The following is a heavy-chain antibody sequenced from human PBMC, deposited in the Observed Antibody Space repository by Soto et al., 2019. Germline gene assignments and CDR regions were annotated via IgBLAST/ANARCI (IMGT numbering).Heavy chain of an antibody. CDR1: GGSISSGGYY. CDR3: ARGGAGYGMDV. Sequence: SETLSLTCTVSGGSISSGGYYWSWIRPHPGKGLEWIGYIYYSGSTYYNQSLKSRVTISVDTSKNQFSLKLSSVTAADTAVYYCARGGAGYGMDVWGQGTTVTVSS. V-gene: IGHV4-31*03. D-gene: IGHD3-16*01. J-gene: IGHJ6*02. CDR2: IYYSGST.